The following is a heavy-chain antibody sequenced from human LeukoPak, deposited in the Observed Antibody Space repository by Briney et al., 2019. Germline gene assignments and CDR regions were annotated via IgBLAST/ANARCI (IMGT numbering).Heavy chain of an antibody. V-gene: IGHV3-7*01. J-gene: IGHJ4*02. CDR2: IKQDGRVK. Sequence: GGSLRLSCAASGFTFSNYLMSWVRQAPGKGLEWVANIKQDGRVKQYVDSMKGRFTISRDNAKNSLYLQMNSLRVEDTAVYYCARDRDDGGFEYWGQGTLVTVSS. CDR1: GFTFSNYL. D-gene: IGHD4-23*01. CDR3: ARDRDDGGFEY.